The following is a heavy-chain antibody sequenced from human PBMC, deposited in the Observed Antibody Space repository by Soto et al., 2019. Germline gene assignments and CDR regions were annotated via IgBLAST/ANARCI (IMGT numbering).Heavy chain of an antibody. CDR3: ARALEDIVVVVAALNYYFDY. CDR2: ISAYNGNT. V-gene: IGHV1-18*01. CDR1: GYTFTSYG. J-gene: IGHJ4*02. Sequence: GASVKVSCKASGYTFTSYGISWVPQAPGQGLEGMGWISAYNGNTNYAQKLQGRVTMTTDTSTSTAYMELRSLRSDDTAVYYCARALEDIVVVVAALNYYFDYWGQGTLVTVSS. D-gene: IGHD2-15*01.